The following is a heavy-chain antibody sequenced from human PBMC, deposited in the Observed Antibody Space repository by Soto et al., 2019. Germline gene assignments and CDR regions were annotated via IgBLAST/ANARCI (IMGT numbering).Heavy chain of an antibody. J-gene: IGHJ4*02. CDR3: AKVGLFWFGELLSYFDY. D-gene: IGHD3-10*01. CDR1: GFTFSSYA. V-gene: IGHV3-23*01. CDR2: ISGSGGST. Sequence: GGSLRLSCAASGFTFSSYAMSWVRQAPGKGLEWVSAISGSGGSTYYADSVKGRFTISRDNSKNTLYLQMNSLRAEDTAVYYCAKVGLFWFGELLSYFDYWGQGTLVTVSS.